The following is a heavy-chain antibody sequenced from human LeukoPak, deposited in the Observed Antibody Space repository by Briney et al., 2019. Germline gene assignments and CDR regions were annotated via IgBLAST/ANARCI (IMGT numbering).Heavy chain of an antibody. D-gene: IGHD6-19*01. CDR1: GGSVSSDNYY. Sequence: SETLCLTCTVSGGSVSSDNYYWSWIRQPPGRGLEWIGYIYYSGSTNYNPSLKSRVTISVDTSKNQFSLKLRSVTAADTAVYYCAKGGHSSGWYHEFWGLGTLVTGSS. V-gene: IGHV4-61*01. CDR2: IYYSGST. CDR3: AKGGHSSGWYHEF. J-gene: IGHJ4*02.